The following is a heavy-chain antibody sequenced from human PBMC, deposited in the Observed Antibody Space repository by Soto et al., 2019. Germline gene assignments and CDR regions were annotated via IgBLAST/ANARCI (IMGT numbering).Heavy chain of an antibody. V-gene: IGHV4-30-4*01. Sequence: SETLSLTCTVSGGSISSGDYYWSWIRQPPGKGLEWIGHIYYSGTTYHNPSLQSRVSMSIDTSKNQFSLNLSSVTAADTAVYYCARVGSGYYGSGTYPYGLDVWGQGTTVTVSS. D-gene: IGHD3-10*01. CDR3: ARVGSGYYGSGTYPYGLDV. CDR2: IYYSGTT. CDR1: GGSISSGDYY. J-gene: IGHJ6*02.